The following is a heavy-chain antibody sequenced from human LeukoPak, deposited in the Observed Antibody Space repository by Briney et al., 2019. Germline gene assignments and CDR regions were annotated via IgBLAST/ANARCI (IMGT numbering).Heavy chain of an antibody. Sequence: ALVKVSCKASGYTFTSYVIHWVRQAPGQRLEWMGWINAGNGNTKYSQKLQGRVTITRDTSASIVYMELGSLRSEDTAVYHCAREGVAQAGVNEYYYYGMDVWGQGTTVTVSS. CDR2: INAGNGNT. CDR1: GYTFTSYV. CDR3: AREGVAQAGVNEYYYYGMDV. D-gene: IGHD1-1*01. J-gene: IGHJ6*02. V-gene: IGHV1-3*01.